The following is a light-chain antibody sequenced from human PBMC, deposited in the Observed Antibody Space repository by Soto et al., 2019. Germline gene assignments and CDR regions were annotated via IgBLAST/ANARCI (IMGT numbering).Light chain of an antibody. CDR1: QSISSY. CDR2: AAS. CDR3: QHYGT. J-gene: IGKJ3*01. V-gene: IGKV1-39*01. Sequence: DIQMTQSPSSLSASVGDRVTITCRASQSISSYLNWYQQKPGKAPKLLIYAASSLQSGVPSRFSGSGSGTDFTLTISSLQPEDFAVYFCQHYGTFGPGTKVDLK.